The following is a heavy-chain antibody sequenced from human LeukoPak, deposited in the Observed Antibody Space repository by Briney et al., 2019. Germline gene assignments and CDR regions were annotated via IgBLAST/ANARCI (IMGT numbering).Heavy chain of an antibody. CDR2: IYYNGDT. Sequence: SQTLSLTCTVSGDSLSSGYYYWSWIRQPPGKGLEWIGYIYYNGDTYYNPSLKSRVTISIDRSENQFSLKLNSVTAADTAVYYCARAPGAFCDYWGQGTLVTVSS. V-gene: IGHV4-30-2*01. D-gene: IGHD3-3*01. J-gene: IGHJ4*02. CDR3: ARAPGAFCDY. CDR1: GDSLSSGYYY.